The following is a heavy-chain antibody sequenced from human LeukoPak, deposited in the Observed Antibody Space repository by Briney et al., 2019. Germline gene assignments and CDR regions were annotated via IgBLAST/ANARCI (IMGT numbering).Heavy chain of an antibody. CDR3: ARGPYYDFWSGYPYMDV. D-gene: IGHD3-3*01. V-gene: IGHV4-31*03. CDR2: MYYDGST. Sequence: SQTLSLTCTVSGGSISSGAYCWSWIRQRPGKGLEWIGYMYYDGSTYSNPSLKSRLTISVDTSKNQFSLKLSSVTAADTAVYYCARGPYYDFWSGYPYMDVWGKGTTVTVSS. J-gene: IGHJ6*03. CDR1: GGSISSGAYC.